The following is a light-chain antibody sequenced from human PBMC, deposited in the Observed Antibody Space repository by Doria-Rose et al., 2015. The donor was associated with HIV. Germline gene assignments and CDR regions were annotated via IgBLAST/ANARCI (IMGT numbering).Light chain of an antibody. Sequence: TQSPGTLSLSPGERATLSCRASQRVKSSYLAWYQQMPGQAPRLLIYDASTRATGIPDRCSGSGSGTDFTLTISRLEPEDVAVYYCQQYGTSRGTFGQGTRLEIK. V-gene: IGKV3-20*01. J-gene: IGKJ5*01. CDR1: QRVKSSY. CDR3: QQYGTSRGT. CDR2: DAS.